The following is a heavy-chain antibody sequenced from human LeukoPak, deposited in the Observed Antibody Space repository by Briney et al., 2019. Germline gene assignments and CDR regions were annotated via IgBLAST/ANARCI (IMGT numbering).Heavy chain of an antibody. J-gene: IGHJ3*02. D-gene: IGHD1-26*01. CDR3: ARDVAGWELDAFDI. CDR1: GYSISSGYY. V-gene: IGHV4-38-2*02. CDR2: IYHSGST. Sequence: SETLSLTCTVSGYSISSGYYWGWIWQPPGKGLEWIGSIYHSGSTYYNPSHKSRVTISVDTSKNQFSLKLSSVTAADTAVYYCARDVAGWELDAFDIWGQGTMVTVSS.